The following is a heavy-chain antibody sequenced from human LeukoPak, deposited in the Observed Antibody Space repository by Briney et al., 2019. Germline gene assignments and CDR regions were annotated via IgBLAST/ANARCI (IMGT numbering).Heavy chain of an antibody. CDR1: GDSISRYY. CDR2: IYNGGII. Sequence: SETLSLTCTVSGDSISRYYWSWIRQPAGKGLEWTGRIYNGGIITYNPSLKSRVTISVDTSKNQFSLKLSSVTAADTAVYYCARGYSSIWYFNWFDPRGQGTLVTVSS. J-gene: IGHJ5*02. D-gene: IGHD6-13*01. CDR3: ARGYSSIWYFNWFDP. V-gene: IGHV4-4*07.